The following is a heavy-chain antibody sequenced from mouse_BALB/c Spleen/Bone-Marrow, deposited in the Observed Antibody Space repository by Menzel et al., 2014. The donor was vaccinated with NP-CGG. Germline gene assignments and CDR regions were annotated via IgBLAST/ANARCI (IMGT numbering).Heavy chain of an antibody. V-gene: IGHV14-3*02. D-gene: IGHD2-3*01. CDR3: ARWLLPYGLDY. CDR2: IDPANGNT. CDR1: GFNIXDTY. J-gene: IGHJ4*01. Sequence: EVQXQQSGAELVKPGASVKLSCTASGFNIXDTYMHWVKQRPEQGLEWIGRIDPANGNTKYDPKFQGKATITADTSSNTAYLQLSSLTSEDTAVYYCARWLLPYGLDYWGQGTSVTVSS.